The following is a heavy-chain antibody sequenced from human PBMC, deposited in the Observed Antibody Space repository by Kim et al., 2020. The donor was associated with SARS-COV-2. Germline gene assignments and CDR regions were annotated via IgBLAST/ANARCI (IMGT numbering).Heavy chain of an antibody. CDR3: ARVTRIMITFGGVRDWYFDL. D-gene: IGHD3-16*01. J-gene: IGHJ2*01. CDR1: GGTFSSYA. V-gene: IGHV1-69*06. Sequence: SVKVSCKASGGTFSSYAISWVRQAPGQGLEWMGGIIPIFGTANYAQKFQGRVTITADKSTSTAYMELSSLRSEDTAVYYCARVTRIMITFGGVRDWYFDLRGRGTLVTVSS. CDR2: IIPIFGTA.